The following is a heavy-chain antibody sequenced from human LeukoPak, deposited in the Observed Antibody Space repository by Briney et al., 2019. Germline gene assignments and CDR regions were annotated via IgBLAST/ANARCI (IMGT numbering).Heavy chain of an antibody. J-gene: IGHJ6*02. CDR3: TRDHCSYINCYEDYYHGMDV. CDR2: INPNTGAT. D-gene: IGHD2-2*01. Sequence: ASVNVSCKASVYTFASYGINWVRQAPGQGLEWMGWINPNTGATDNAQKFQGRVTRTRDTSISAAYMELSRLRSDDTAVYYCTRDHCSYINCYEDYYHGMDVWGQGTTVTVSS. V-gene: IGHV1-2*02. CDR1: VYTFASYG.